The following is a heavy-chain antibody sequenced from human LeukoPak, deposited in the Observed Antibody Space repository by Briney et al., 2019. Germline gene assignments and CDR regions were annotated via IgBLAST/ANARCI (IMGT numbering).Heavy chain of an antibody. V-gene: IGHV3-23*01. CDR2: ISGSGGNT. CDR3: AKDRGVYSSGWYGTYYFDY. D-gene: IGHD6-19*01. J-gene: IGHJ4*02. Sequence: GGSLRLSCAASAFTFSSYAMNWVRQAPGKGLEWVSGISGSGGNTYYADSVKGRFTISRDNSKNTLYLQMNSLRAEDTAVYYCAKDRGVYSSGWYGTYYFDYWGQGTLVTVSS. CDR1: AFTFSSYA.